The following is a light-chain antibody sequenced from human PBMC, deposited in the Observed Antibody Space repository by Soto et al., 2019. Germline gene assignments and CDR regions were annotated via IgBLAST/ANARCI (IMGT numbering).Light chain of an antibody. Sequence: QSVLTQPASVSVSPGKSITISCTGTSSDVGGYNYVSWYQQHPGKAPKLMIYEVSNRPSGVYDRFSCCNSGNTASLTNSRLQAEDEADYYCGSYTSSRIYVFGAGTKVTV. CDR1: SSDVGGYNY. CDR3: GSYTSSRIYV. V-gene: IGLV2-14*01. CDR2: EVS. J-gene: IGLJ1*01.